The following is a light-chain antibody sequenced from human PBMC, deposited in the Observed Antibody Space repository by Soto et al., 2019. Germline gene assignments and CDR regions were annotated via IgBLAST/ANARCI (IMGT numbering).Light chain of an antibody. Sequence: EIVLTQSPGTLSLSPGERGTLSCGASQSVSSSSLAWYQQKPGQPPRLLIYGASSRATGIPDRFSGSGSGTDFTLTISRLEPEDFAVYYCQQYGSSPETFGQGTKVEIK. CDR3: QQYGSSPET. CDR2: GAS. V-gene: IGKV3-20*01. J-gene: IGKJ1*01. CDR1: QSVSSSS.